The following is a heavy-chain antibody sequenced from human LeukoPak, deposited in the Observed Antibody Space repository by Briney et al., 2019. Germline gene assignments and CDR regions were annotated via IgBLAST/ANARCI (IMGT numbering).Heavy chain of an antibody. Sequence: SETLSLTCTVSDYSINSGYYWGWLRQPPGKGLEWIGSISYSGNTSYNPSLKSRVTISVDTSKSQFSLKLTSVTAADTAVYYCAGDADTINWFFFWGQGTLVTVSS. CDR3: AGDADTINWFFF. CDR2: ISYSGNT. J-gene: IGHJ5*01. D-gene: IGHD2-2*01. CDR1: DYSINSGYY. V-gene: IGHV4-38-2*02.